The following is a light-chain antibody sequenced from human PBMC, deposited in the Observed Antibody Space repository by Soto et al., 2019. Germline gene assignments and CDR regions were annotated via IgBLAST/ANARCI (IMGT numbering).Light chain of an antibody. CDR3: QSYDSSLRGGV. V-gene: IGLV1-40*01. CDR1: SSNIGAGYD. CDR2: GNI. J-gene: IGLJ3*02. Sequence: QSALTQPPSVSGAPGQRVTISCTGSSSNIGAGYDVHWYQQLPGTAPKLLIYGNINRPSGVPDRFSGSKSGTSASLAITGLQAEDEADYYCQSYDSSLRGGVFGGGTKLTVL.